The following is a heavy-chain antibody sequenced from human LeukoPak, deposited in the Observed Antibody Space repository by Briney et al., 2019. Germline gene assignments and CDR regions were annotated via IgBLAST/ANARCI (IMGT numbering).Heavy chain of an antibody. CDR2: ISYSSSTI. D-gene: IGHD2-2*01. J-gene: IGHJ3*01. Sequence: GGSLRLSCAASRFTFSTYSMNWVRQAPGKGLEWLSYISYSSSTIYYADSVKGRFTISRDNAKNSLYLQMNSLRDEDTAVYYCARDSTSNNDAFDLWGQGTMVTVSS. CDR1: RFTFSTYS. V-gene: IGHV3-48*02. CDR3: ARDSTSNNDAFDL.